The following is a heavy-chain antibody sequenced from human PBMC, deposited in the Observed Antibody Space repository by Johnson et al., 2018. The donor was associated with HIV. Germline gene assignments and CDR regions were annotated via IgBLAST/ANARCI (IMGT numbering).Heavy chain of an antibody. CDR2: LYSGSI. J-gene: IGHJ3*02. CDR3: ESSWFGELSDAVDI. D-gene: IGHD3-10*01. Sequence: VQLVESGGGLFQPGGSLRLSCAASGFTFSSYWMSWVRQAPGKGLEWVSVLYSGSIGYADSVKGRFTISRDNAKNSLYLQMNSLRAEDTAVYYCESSWFGELSDAVDIWGQGTMVTVSS. V-gene: IGHV3-66*01. CDR1: GFTFSSYW.